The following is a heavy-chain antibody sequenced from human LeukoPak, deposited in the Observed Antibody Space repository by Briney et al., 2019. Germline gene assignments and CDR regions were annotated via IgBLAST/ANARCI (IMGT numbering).Heavy chain of an antibody. J-gene: IGHJ1*01. D-gene: IGHD2-15*01. CDR2: ISSSSSYI. CDR1: GFTFSSYT. V-gene: IGHV3-21*01. CDR3: ARGPGYCSGGNCLEFCQH. Sequence: GGSLRLSCAASGFTFSSYTMNWVRQAPGKGLEWVSSISSSSSYIYYSDSVKGRFTISRDNAKNSLFLQMNSLRAEDTAVYYCARGPGYCSGGNCLEFCQHWGQGTLVTVSS.